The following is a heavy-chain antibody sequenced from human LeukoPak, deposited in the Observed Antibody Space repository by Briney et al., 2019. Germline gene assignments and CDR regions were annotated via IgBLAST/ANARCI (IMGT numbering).Heavy chain of an antibody. CDR1: GGSISSGGYY. V-gene: IGHV4-30-2*01. CDR3: ASLGQSDAFDI. CDR2: IYRSGST. Sequence: SETLSLTCTVSGGSISSGGYYWSWIRQPPGKGPEWIGYIYRSGSTYYNPSLKSRVTISVDRSRNQFSLKLSSVTAADTAVYYCASLGQSDAFDIWGQGTMVTVSS. J-gene: IGHJ3*02.